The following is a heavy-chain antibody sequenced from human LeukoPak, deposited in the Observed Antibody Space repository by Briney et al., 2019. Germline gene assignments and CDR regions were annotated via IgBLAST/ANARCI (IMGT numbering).Heavy chain of an antibody. CDR3: ARADTTMVIIDL. CDR1: GGSISSYY. Sequence: SETLSLTCTASGGSISSYYWSWIRQPPGKGLEWIGYIYYRGSTNYNPSLKSRVTISVDTSKNQFSLKLSSVTAADTAVYYCARADTTMVIIDLWGRGTLVTVSS. V-gene: IGHV4-59*01. J-gene: IGHJ2*01. CDR2: IYYRGST. D-gene: IGHD5-18*01.